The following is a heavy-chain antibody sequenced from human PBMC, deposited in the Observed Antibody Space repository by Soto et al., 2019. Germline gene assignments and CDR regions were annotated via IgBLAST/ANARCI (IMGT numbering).Heavy chain of an antibody. V-gene: IGHV3-30-3*01. D-gene: IGHD5-12*01. CDR1: EFSFNNYA. Sequence: QVHLVESGGGVVRPGTSLRVSCSASEFSFNNYAVHWVRQAPGEGLEWVALISSDGNNKYYPDSVRGRFTISRDYSNNTVYVQMHYLSVDGSAVYYCASWTLPLAWYWLQSAAGKFDYWGEGTLVTVSS. CDR2: ISSDGNNK. CDR3: ASWTLPLAWYWLQSAAGKFDY. J-gene: IGHJ4*02.